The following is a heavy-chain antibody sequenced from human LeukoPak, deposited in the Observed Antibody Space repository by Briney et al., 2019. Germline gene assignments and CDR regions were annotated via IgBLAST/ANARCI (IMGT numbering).Heavy chain of an antibody. CDR1: GFTFSSYS. CDR2: ISSNSSTI. D-gene: IGHD3-3*01. Sequence: GGSLRLSCAASGFTFSSYSMNWVRQAPGKGLEWVSYISSNSSTIYYADSVKGRFTISRDNAKNSLYLQMTSLRAEDTAVYYCARAWGNDYDLNYWGQGTLVTVPS. V-gene: IGHV3-48*04. J-gene: IGHJ4*02. CDR3: ARAWGNDYDLNY.